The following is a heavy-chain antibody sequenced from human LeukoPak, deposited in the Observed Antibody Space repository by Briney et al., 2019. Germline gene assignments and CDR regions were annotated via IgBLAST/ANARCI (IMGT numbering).Heavy chain of an antibody. V-gene: IGHV4-4*07. CDR3: ARDFCGGDCYHWYFDL. Sequence: SETLSPTCTVSGGSISSYYWSWIRQPAGKGLEWIGRIYTSGSTNYNPSLKSRVTMSVDTSKNQFSLKLSSVTAADTAVHYCARDFCGGDCYHWYFDLWGRGTLVTVSS. CDR1: GGSISSYY. CDR2: IYTSGST. D-gene: IGHD2-21*02. J-gene: IGHJ2*01.